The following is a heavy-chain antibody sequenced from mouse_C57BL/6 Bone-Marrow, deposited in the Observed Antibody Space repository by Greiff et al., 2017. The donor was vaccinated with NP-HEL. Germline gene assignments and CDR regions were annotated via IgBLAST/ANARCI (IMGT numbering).Heavy chain of an antibody. Sequence: QVQLQQPGAELVKPGASVKLSCKASGYTFTSYWMQWVKQRPGQGLEWIGEIDPSDCYTNYNQKFKGKATLTVDTSSSTAYMQLSSLTSEDSAVYYCARSYYYGYYYAMDYWGQGTSVTVTS. CDR3: ARSYYYGYYYAMDY. J-gene: IGHJ4*01. D-gene: IGHD1-1*01. CDR1: GYTFTSYW. V-gene: IGHV1-50*01. CDR2: IDPSDCYT.